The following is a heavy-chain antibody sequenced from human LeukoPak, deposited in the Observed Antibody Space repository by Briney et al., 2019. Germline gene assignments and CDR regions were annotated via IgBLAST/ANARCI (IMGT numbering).Heavy chain of an antibody. CDR3: ARVFIVVVPAATPLLDY. CDR1: GFTLSSYW. J-gene: IGHJ4*02. D-gene: IGHD2-2*01. Sequence: GGSLRLSCAASGFTLSSYWMTWVRQAPGKGLEWVANIKQDGSEIHSVDSVKGRFTFSRDNAKNSLYPQMTSLRAEDTAVYYCARVFIVVVPAATPLLDYWGQGTLVTVSS. CDR2: IKQDGSEI. V-gene: IGHV3-7*01.